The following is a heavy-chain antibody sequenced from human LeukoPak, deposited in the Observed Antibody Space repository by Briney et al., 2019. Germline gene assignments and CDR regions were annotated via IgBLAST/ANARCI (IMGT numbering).Heavy chain of an antibody. J-gene: IGHJ4*02. CDR2: ISGSGGST. CDR3: AKEDYGDLYFDN. D-gene: IGHD4-17*01. Sequence: PGGSLRLSCAASGFTFRRYGMTWVRQAPGKGLEWVSSISGSGGSTFYADSVKGRFTISRDNAKNSLFLQMDSLRVEDTAVYYCAKEDYGDLYFDNWGQGTLVTVSS. V-gene: IGHV3-23*01. CDR1: GFTFRRYG.